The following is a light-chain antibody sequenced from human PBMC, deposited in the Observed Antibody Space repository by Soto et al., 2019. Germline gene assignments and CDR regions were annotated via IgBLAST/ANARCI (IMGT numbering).Light chain of an antibody. CDR3: QQYGSSPYT. CDR2: GAS. Sequence: EIVLTQSPGTLSLSPGERATLSCRASQSVSSSSLAWYQQKPGQAPRLLIYGASSRATGIPDRFSGSASGTDITLTISRLEHEDVAVFYCQQYGSSPYTFGQGTKLEIK. CDR1: QSVSSSS. J-gene: IGKJ2*01. V-gene: IGKV3-20*01.